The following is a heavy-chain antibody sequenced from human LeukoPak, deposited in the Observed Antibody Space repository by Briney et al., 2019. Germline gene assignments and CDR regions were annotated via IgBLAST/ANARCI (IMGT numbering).Heavy chain of an antibody. CDR1: GGTFSSYA. Sequence: SVKVSCKASGGTFSSYAISWVRQAPGQGLEWMGGIIPIFGTANYAQKFQGRVPITADESTSTAYMELSSLRSEDTAVYYCARGSPLLSHYYGMDVWGKGTTVTVSS. CDR3: ARGSPLLSHYYGMDV. CDR2: IIPIFGTA. D-gene: IGHD2-8*02. J-gene: IGHJ6*04. V-gene: IGHV1-69*13.